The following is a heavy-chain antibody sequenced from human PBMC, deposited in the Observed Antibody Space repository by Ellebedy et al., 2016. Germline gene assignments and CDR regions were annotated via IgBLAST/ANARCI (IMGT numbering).Heavy chain of an antibody. CDR2: ISYDGSNK. V-gene: IGHV3-30-3*01. J-gene: IGHJ6*02. D-gene: IGHD5-18*01. CDR1: GFTFSSYA. Sequence: GGSLRLXXAASGFTFSSYAMHWVRQAPGKGLEWVAVISYDGSNKYYADSVKGRFTISRDNSKNTLYLQMNSLRAEDTAVYYCARALDTAMALDYYYYYGMDVWGQGTTVTVSS. CDR3: ARALDTAMALDYYYYYGMDV.